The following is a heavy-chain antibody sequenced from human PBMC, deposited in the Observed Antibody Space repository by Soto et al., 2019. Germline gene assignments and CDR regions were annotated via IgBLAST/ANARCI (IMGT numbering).Heavy chain of an antibody. Sequence: QVQLVQSGAEVKKPGASVKVSCKASGYTFTSYGISWVRQAPGQGLEWMGWISAYNGNTNYEQKLQGRVTMTTDTAASTAHKDGRSRGSEAEAVRYGGRFMCGSGPDYWGQGTLVTLA. D-gene: IGHD3-10*02. CDR3: GRFMCGSGPDY. CDR2: ISAYNGNT. CDR1: GYTFTSYG. J-gene: IGHJ4*02. V-gene: IGHV1-18*01.